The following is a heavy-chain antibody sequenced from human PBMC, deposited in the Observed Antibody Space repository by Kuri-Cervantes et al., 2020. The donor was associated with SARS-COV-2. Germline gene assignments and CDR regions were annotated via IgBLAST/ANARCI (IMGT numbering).Heavy chain of an antibody. CDR1: GFTFSSYA. D-gene: IGHD6-19*01. V-gene: IGHV3-33*07. CDR3: ARVGPRGTGIAVAGYWYFDL. J-gene: IGHJ2*01. Sequence: GGSLRLSCAASGFTFSSYAMYWVRQAPGKGLEWVAAIWGDGSTKYYADSVKGRFTISRDNAKNSLYLQMNSLRDEDTAVYYCARVGPRGTGIAVAGYWYFDLRGRGTLVTVSS. CDR2: IWGDGSTK.